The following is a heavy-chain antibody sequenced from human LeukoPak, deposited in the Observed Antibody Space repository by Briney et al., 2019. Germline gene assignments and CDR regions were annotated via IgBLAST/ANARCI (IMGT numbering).Heavy chain of an antibody. Sequence: ASVKVSCKASGYTFTSYGISWVRQAPGQGLEWMGWISAYNGNTNYAQKLQGRVTMTTDTSTSTAYMELRSLRSDDTAVYYCARLPYPRGRFLEWSASPWGQGTLVTVSS. CDR1: GYTFTSYG. J-gene: IGHJ5*02. D-gene: IGHD3-3*01. CDR2: ISAYNGNT. V-gene: IGHV1-18*01. CDR3: ARLPYPRGRFLEWSASP.